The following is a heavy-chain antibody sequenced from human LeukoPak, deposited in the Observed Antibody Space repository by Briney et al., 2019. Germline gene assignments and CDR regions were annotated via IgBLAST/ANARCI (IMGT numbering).Heavy chain of an antibody. CDR2: ISSSSSYI. CDR1: GFTFTNYA. V-gene: IGHV3-21*01. J-gene: IGHJ4*02. CDR3: ARVRTEIYYDSSGYIDY. Sequence: GGSLRLSCAASGFTFTNYAMSWVRQAPGKGLEWVSSISSSSSYIYYADSVKGRFTISRDNAKNSLYLQMNSLRAEDTAVYYCARVRTEIYYDSSGYIDYWGQGTLVTVSS. D-gene: IGHD3-22*01.